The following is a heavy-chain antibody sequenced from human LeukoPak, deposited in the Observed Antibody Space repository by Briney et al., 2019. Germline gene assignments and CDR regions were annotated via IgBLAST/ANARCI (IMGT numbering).Heavy chain of an antibody. CDR2: IKQDGSEK. CDR1: GFTCSSNW. CDR3: ARDNWGRTDY. Sequence: PGGSLRLSCAASGFTCSSNWMSWVRQAPGKGLEWVANIKQDGSEKYYVDSVKGRFTISRDNAKNSLYLQMNSLRAEDTAVYYCARDNWGRTDYWGQGTLVTVSS. J-gene: IGHJ4*02. D-gene: IGHD7-27*01. V-gene: IGHV3-7*03.